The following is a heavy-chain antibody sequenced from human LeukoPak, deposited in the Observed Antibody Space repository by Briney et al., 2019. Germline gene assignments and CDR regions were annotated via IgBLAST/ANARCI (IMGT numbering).Heavy chain of an antibody. Sequence: GRSLRLSCAASGFTFSSYAMHWVRQAPGKGLEWVSTISGGGGSTYYADSVKGRFTISRDNSKNTLYLQVNSLRAEDTAVYYCAKGGKWDVTPFDYWGQGTLVTVSS. J-gene: IGHJ4*02. V-gene: IGHV3-23*01. CDR2: ISGGGGST. CDR1: GFTFSSYA. D-gene: IGHD1-26*01. CDR3: AKGGKWDVTPFDY.